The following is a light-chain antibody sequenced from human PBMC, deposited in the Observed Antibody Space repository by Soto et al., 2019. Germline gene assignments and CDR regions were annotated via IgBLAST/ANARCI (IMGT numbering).Light chain of an antibody. J-gene: IGLJ1*01. Sequence: QSALTQPPSASGSPGQSVTISCTGTSSDVGGYNYVSWYQQHPGKAPKLMIYEVSKRPSGVPDRFSGSKSGNTASLTVSGLQAEDEADYYCISYARSKNYVFGTGTKVTVL. CDR1: SSDVGGYNY. CDR3: ISYARSKNYV. V-gene: IGLV2-8*01. CDR2: EVS.